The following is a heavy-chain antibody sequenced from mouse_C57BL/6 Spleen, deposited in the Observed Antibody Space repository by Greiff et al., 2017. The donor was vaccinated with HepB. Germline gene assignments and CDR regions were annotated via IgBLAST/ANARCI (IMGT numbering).Heavy chain of an antibody. D-gene: IGHD1-1*01. CDR1: GYTFTSYW. J-gene: IGHJ4*01. CDR3: ARCYGSSSYYATDY. CDR2: IDPSDSET. Sequence: VQLQQPGAELVRPGSSVKLSCKASGYTFTSYWMHWVKQRPIQGLEWIGNIDPSDSETHYNQKFKDKATLTVDKSSSTAYMQLSSLTSEDSAVYYCARCYGSSSYYATDYWGQGTSVTVSS. V-gene: IGHV1-52*01.